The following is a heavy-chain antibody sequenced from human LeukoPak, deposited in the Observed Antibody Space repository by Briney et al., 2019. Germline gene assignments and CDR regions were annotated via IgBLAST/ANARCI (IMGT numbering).Heavy chain of an antibody. V-gene: IGHV3-7*01. J-gene: IGHJ3*02. CDR2: IKQDGSEK. CDR1: GFTFSSYW. D-gene: IGHD3-22*01. Sequence: GGSLRLSCAASGFTFSSYWMSWVRQAPGKGLEWVANIKQDGSEKYYVDSVKGRFTISRDNAKNSLYLQMNSLRAEDTAVYYCARDWIWRISSDRSDAFDIWGQGTMVTVSS. CDR3: ARDWIWRISSDRSDAFDI.